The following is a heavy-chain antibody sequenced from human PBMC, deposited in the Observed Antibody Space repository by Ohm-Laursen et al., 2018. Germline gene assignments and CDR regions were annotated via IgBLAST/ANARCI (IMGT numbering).Heavy chain of an antibody. CDR2: IYYSGST. D-gene: IGHD2/OR15-2a*01. CDR3: ASLRSMGAFDI. CDR1: GGSISSSSYY. J-gene: IGHJ3*02. V-gene: IGHV4-39*01. Sequence: SGTLSLTCTVSGGSISSSSYYWGWIRQPPGKGLEWIGSIYYSGSTYYNPSLKSRVTISVDTSKNQFSLKLSSVTAADTAVYYCASLRSMGAFDIWGQGTMVAVSS.